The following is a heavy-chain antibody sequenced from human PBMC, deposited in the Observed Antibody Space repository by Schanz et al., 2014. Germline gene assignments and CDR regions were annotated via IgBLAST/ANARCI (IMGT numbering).Heavy chain of an antibody. CDR3: ARQGDVYRLDY. D-gene: IGHD1-26*01. CDR1: GASISFYD. CDR2: IYHSGSP. Sequence: QVQLQESGPGLVKPSETLSLTCTVSGASISFYDWNWIRQSPGKGLEWIGYIYHSGSPIYNPSLQSRATIQRDTSKTHFPRKRESLTAADTAMYFCARQGDVYRLDYWGQGTLVTVTS. J-gene: IGHJ4*02. V-gene: IGHV4-59*08.